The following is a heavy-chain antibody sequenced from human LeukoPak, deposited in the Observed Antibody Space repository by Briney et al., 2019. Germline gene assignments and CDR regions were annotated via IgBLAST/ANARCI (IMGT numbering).Heavy chain of an antibody. J-gene: IGHJ4*02. CDR3: AREDRSCHYY. CDR1: GFPFSSYW. V-gene: IGHV3-7*03. CDR2: IKQDGSEK. D-gene: IGHD2-15*01. Sequence: GGSLRLSCAASGFPFSSYWMAWVRQAPGKGLEWVASIKQDGSEKYYVDSVKGRFTISKDNSKNSLYLQMSSLRAEDTAMYYCAREDRSCHYYWGQGTLVTVSS.